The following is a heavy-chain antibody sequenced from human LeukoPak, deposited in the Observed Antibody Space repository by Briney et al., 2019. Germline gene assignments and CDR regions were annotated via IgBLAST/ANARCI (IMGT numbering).Heavy chain of an antibody. D-gene: IGHD2-2*01. V-gene: IGHV4-30-4*08. J-gene: IGHJ5*02. CDR3: ASTNCSRSSCFGANWFDP. CDR2: IHYSGST. CDR1: GASISSGDYY. Sequence: SETLSLTCTVSGASISSGDYYWSWIRQPPGKGLEWIGSIHYSGSTFHYNPSLKSRVAISIDTSKNQFSLSLSSVTAADTAVYYCASTNCSRSSCFGANWFDPWGQGTLVTVSS.